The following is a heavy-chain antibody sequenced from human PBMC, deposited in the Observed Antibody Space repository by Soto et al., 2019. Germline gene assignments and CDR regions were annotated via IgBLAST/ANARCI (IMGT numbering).Heavy chain of an antibody. V-gene: IGHV3-30*18. J-gene: IGHJ3*02. Sequence: SLRLSWAASGFTFSSYGMHWVRQAPGKGLEWVAVISYDGSNKYYADSVKGRFTISRDNAKNTLYLQMKSLRAEDTAVYYCEKPQIVVVPAAVGGHDAFDIWGQRTMVTVSS. CDR2: ISYDGSNK. D-gene: IGHD2-2*01. CDR3: EKPQIVVVPAAVGGHDAFDI. CDR1: GFTFSSYG.